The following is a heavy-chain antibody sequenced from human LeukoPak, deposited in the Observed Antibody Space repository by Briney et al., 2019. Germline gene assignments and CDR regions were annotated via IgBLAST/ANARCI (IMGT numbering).Heavy chain of an antibody. D-gene: IGHD2-8*01. CDR2: ISSSHNYI. CDR1: GFTFSIYT. Sequence: GGSLRLSCAASGFTFSIYTMHWVRQAPGKGLEWVSSISSSHNYIYYSDSLKGRFTISRDNAKNSLYLQMNSLRAEDTAVYYCVRDSGTNGVCFDFDPWGQGTLVTVSS. V-gene: IGHV3-21*01. CDR3: VRDSGTNGVCFDFDP. J-gene: IGHJ5*02.